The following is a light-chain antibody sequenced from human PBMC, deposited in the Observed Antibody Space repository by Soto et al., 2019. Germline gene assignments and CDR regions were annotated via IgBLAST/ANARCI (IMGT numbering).Light chain of an antibody. J-gene: IGKJ3*01. Sequence: EIVLTQSPATLSLSPGESATLSCRASQSVGTSLAWYQQKPGQAPKVLIYDASNRATGVPHTFRGSGSGTDFILTISNLDPDDFAVYYCHPRSTWPPFTFGPGTKVD. CDR1: QSVGTS. V-gene: IGKV3-11*01. CDR2: DAS. CDR3: HPRSTWPPFT.